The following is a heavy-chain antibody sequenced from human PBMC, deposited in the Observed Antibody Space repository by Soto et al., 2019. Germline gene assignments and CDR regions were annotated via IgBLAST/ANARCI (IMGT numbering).Heavy chain of an antibody. CDR1: GGSISSSNW. CDR3: ARVVGGYYYGMDV. Sequence: QVQLQESGPGLVKPSGTLSLTCAVSGGSISSSNWWSWVRQPPGKGLEWIGEIYHSGSTNYNPSLTSRVTISVDKAKNQFSLKLSSVTAADTAVYYCARVVGGYYYGMDVWGQGTTVTVSS. CDR2: IYHSGST. V-gene: IGHV4-4*02. J-gene: IGHJ6*02. D-gene: IGHD2-2*01.